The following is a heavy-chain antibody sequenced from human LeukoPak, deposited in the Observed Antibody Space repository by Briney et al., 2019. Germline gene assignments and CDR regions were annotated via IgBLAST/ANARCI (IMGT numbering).Heavy chain of an antibody. CDR2: ISGDGGST. Sequence: GGSLRLSCAASGFSFDTYAMTWVRQAPGKGLEWVSAISGDGGSTCYAVSVKGWFTISRDNSKNALYLQMNGLRAEDTAVYYCTLGSLYSSSWYGDYWSQGTLVTVSS. V-gene: IGHV3-23*01. J-gene: IGHJ4*02. D-gene: IGHD6-13*01. CDR3: TLGSLYSSSWYGDY. CDR1: GFSFDTYA.